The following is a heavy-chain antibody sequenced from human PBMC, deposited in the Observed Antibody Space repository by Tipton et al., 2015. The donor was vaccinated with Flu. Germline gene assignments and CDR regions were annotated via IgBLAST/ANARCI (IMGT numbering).Heavy chain of an antibody. J-gene: IGHJ4*02. V-gene: IGHV4-39*02. CDR3: ARRAALGYCTNGVCSYYFAS. CDR1: GDSIGSGSYY. CDR2: IYHSGNT. Sequence: TLSLTCTVSGDSIGSGSYYWGWIRQPPGKGLEWIGSIYHSGNTYYNPSLKSRVTISVATSKNHFSLKLSSVTAADTAVYYCARRAALGYCTNGVCSYYFASWGQGTLVTVSS. D-gene: IGHD2-8*01.